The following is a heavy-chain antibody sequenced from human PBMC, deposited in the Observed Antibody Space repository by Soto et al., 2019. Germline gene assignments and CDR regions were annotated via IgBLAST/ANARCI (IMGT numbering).Heavy chain of an antibody. D-gene: IGHD6-19*01. CDR3: ARHNGVEVAGSGYYYGMDV. Sequence: PSIAGPFSVGPISSYYVSLIRQPPGQGLEWIGYIYYSGSTNYNPSLKSRVTISVDTSKNQFSLKLSSVTAADTAVHYCARHNGVEVAGSGYYYGMDVWGQGTTVTVSS. CDR2: IYYSGST. J-gene: IGHJ6*02. CDR1: VGPISSYY. V-gene: IGHV4-59*01.